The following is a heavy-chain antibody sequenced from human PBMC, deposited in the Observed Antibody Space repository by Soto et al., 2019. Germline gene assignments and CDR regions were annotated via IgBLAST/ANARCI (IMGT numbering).Heavy chain of an antibody. J-gene: IGHJ5*02. V-gene: IGHV4-4*07. CDR2: IYTSWST. CDR3: ARDVQSGYTYGYDWIDP. Sequence: SETLSLTCTVSGGSISNYYWNWIRQPAGKGLEWLGRIYTSWSTNYNPSLKSRVTMSVDTSKNQFSLKLSSVTAADTAVYYCARDVQSGYTYGYDWIDPWGQGALVTAPQ. D-gene: IGHD5-18*01. CDR1: GGSISNYY.